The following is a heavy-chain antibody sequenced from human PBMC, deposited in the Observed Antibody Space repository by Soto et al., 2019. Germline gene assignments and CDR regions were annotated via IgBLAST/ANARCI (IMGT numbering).Heavy chain of an antibody. CDR1: GFTFSSYA. D-gene: IGHD3-9*01. CDR2: ISGSGGST. J-gene: IGHJ4*02. Sequence: GGSLRLSCAASGFTFSSYAMSWVRQAPGKGLEWVSAISGSGGSTYYADSVKGRFTISRDNSKNTLYLQMNSPRAEDTAVYYCAKANVLRYFDWLFAFDYWGQGTLVTVSS. V-gene: IGHV3-23*01. CDR3: AKANVLRYFDWLFAFDY.